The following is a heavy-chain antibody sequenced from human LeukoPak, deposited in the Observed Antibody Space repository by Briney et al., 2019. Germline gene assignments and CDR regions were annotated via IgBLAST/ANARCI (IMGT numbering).Heavy chain of an antibody. CDR3: ARAVLTAPVGYYFDS. Sequence: SVFYPGSTYYNPSLKSRVTMSLHTSKNQFSLKVSSVTAADTAVYYCARAVLTAPVGYYFDSWGQGTLVTVSS. V-gene: IGHV4-39*07. CDR2: VFYPGST. J-gene: IGHJ4*02. D-gene: IGHD4/OR15-4a*01.